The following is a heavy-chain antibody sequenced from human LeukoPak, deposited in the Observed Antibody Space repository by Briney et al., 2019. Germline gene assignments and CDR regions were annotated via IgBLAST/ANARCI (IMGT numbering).Heavy chain of an antibody. D-gene: IGHD5-12*01. V-gene: IGHV3-23*01. Sequence: PGGSLRLSCAASGFTFSSYAMSWVRQAPVKGLEWVSAISGSGGSTYYADSVKGRFTISRDNSKNTLYLQMNSLRAEDTAVYYCAKGRNHIVATKFDYWGQGTLVTVSS. J-gene: IGHJ4*02. CDR3: AKGRNHIVATKFDY. CDR1: GFTFSSYA. CDR2: ISGSGGST.